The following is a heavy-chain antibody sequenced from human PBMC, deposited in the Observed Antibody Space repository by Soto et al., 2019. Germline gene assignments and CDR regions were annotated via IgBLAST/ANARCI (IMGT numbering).Heavy chain of an antibody. CDR3: ASVAI. CDR2: IKPDGSEK. J-gene: IGHJ4*02. D-gene: IGHD5-12*01. Sequence: EVQLVESGGGLVQPGGSLRLSCAASGCIFNNYWMSWVRQAPGKGLEWVANIKPDGSEKNYVDSVKGRLTISRENAKNSLDLQMNSLTAEDTAVYYCASVAIWGQGTLVTVSS. CDR1: GCIFNNYW. V-gene: IGHV3-7*01.